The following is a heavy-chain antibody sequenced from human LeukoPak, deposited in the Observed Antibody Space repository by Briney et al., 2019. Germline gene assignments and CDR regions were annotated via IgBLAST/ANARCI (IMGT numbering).Heavy chain of an antibody. CDR3: AKYPRHCGGDCYSGFDS. V-gene: IGHV3-23*01. CDR1: GFTFSSYA. J-gene: IGHJ4*02. CDR2: ISGSGGST. D-gene: IGHD2-21*02. Sequence: GGSLRLSCAASGFTFSSYAMSWVRQAPGKGPEWVSAISGSGGSTNYADSVKGRFTISRDDSKNTLYLQMNSLRAEDTAVYYCAKYPRHCGGDCYSGFDSWGQGTLVTVSS.